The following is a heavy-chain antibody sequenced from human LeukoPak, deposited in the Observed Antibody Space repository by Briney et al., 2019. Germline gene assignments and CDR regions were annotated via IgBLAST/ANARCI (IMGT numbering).Heavy chain of an antibody. CDR3: ARRYSSGWYLLDY. V-gene: IGHV4-59*01. J-gene: IGHJ4*02. Sequence: SETLSLTCTVSGGSISSYYWSWIRQPPGKGLEWIGYIYYSGSTNYNPSLKSRVTISVDTSKNQFSQKLSSVTAADTAVYYCARRYSSGWYLLDYWGQGTLVTVSS. D-gene: IGHD6-19*01. CDR1: GGSISSYY. CDR2: IYYSGST.